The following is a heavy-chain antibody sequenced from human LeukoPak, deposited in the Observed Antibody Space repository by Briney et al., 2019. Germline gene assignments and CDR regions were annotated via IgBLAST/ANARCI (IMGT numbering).Heavy chain of an antibody. J-gene: IGHJ6*02. CDR3: AKDNYYGSGLGGYGMDV. CDR2: ISWNSGSI. CDR1: GFTFDDYA. V-gene: IGHV3-9*01. D-gene: IGHD3-10*01. Sequence: GRSLRLSCAASGFTFDDYAMHWVRQAPGKGLEWVSGISWNSGSIGYADSVKGRFTISRVNAKNSLYLQMNSLRAEDTALYYCAKDNYYGSGLGGYGMDVWGQGTTVTVSS.